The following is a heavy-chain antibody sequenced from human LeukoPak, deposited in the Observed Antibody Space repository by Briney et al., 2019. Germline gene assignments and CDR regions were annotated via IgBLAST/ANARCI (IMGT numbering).Heavy chain of an antibody. Sequence: PGGSLRLSCAASGFMFSSNWMSWVRLAPGKGLEWVANIKRDGSEKYYVDSVKGRFTISRDNAKNSLYLQMNSLIADDTAIYYCAKVWYGDYGYFQDWGQGTLVTVFS. D-gene: IGHD4-17*01. J-gene: IGHJ1*01. CDR2: IKRDGSEK. CDR1: GFMFSSNW. V-gene: IGHV3-7*03. CDR3: AKVWYGDYGYFQD.